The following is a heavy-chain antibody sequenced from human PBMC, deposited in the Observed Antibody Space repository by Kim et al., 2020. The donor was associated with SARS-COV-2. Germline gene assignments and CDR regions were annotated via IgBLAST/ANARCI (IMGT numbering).Heavy chain of an antibody. CDR3: ARDRGSYWTGYYYYGMDV. V-gene: IGHV3-7*01. J-gene: IGHJ6*02. CDR2: IKQDGSEK. D-gene: IGHD1-26*01. Sequence: GGSLRLSCAASGFTFSSYWMSWVRQAPGKGLEWVANIKQDGSEKYYVDSVKGRFTISRDNAKNSLYLQMNSLRAEDTAVYYCARDRGSYWTGYYYYGMDVWGQGTTVTVSS. CDR1: GFTFSSYW.